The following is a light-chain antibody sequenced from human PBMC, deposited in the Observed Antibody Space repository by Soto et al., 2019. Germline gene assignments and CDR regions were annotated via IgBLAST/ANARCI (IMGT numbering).Light chain of an antibody. CDR2: GNS. CDR1: SSNIGAGYD. V-gene: IGLV1-40*01. CDR3: QSYDSSLSGGV. Sequence: QSVLTQPPSVSGAPGQRVTISCTGSSSNIGAGYDVHWYQQLPGTAPKVLIYGNSNRPSGVPDRFSGSKSGTSGSLAITGLQAEDEADYYCQSYDSSLSGGVLGGGTKLTVL. J-gene: IGLJ2*01.